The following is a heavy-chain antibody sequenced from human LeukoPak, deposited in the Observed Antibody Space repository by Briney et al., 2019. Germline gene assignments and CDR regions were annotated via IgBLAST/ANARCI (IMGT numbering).Heavy chain of an antibody. CDR3: ARGVFDSYGSLNFDY. J-gene: IGHJ4*02. CDR2: IYHSGST. V-gene: IGHV4-30-2*01. CDR1: GGSISSGGYS. Sequence: PSETLSLTCAVSGGSISSGGYSWSWIRQPPGKGLEWIGYIYHSGSTYYNPSLKSRVTISVDRSKNQFSLKLSSVTAADTAVYYCARGVFDSYGSLNFDYWGQGTLVTVSS. D-gene: IGHD5-18*01.